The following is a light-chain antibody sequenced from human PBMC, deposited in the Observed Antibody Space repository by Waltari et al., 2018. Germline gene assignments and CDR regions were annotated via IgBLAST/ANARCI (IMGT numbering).Light chain of an antibody. CDR3: RQAQQTPRVN. V-gene: IGKV2-28*01. CDR1: QIPLHSNGYNY. CDR2: LGS. Sequence: EIVRTQSPRHLPVTPGEPASLPCRSRQIPLHSNGYNYLGWYLQKPGQSPQILIYLGSNRASGVPDRFSGSRSGTDTTLKSSTVEAEDVGVYYCRQAQQTPRVNFGQGPRLAIK. J-gene: IGKJ5*01.